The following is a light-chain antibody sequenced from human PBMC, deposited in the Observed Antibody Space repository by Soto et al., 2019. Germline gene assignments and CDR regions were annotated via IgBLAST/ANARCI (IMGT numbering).Light chain of an antibody. J-gene: IGLJ3*02. Sequence: QSVLTQPPSASATPGQTVTISCSGRYSNIGSNFVSWYQRLPGTAPKLLIYSINQRPSGVPDRFSGSKSGTSASLTISGLQSEDEADYFCSSWDDSLDGPVFGGGTKLTVL. CDR3: SSWDDSLDGPV. V-gene: IGLV1-44*01. CDR2: SIN. CDR1: YSNIGSNF.